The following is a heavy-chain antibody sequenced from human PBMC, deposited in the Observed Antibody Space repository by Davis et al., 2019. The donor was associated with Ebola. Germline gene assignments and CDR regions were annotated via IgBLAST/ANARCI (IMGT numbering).Heavy chain of an antibody. D-gene: IGHD3-16*01. V-gene: IGHV5-10-1*01. CDR1: GYSFTSYW. J-gene: IGHJ6*02. Sequence: GESLKISCQGSGYSFTSYWISWVRQMPGKGLEWMARIDPSDSYTNYSPSFQGHVTISADKSISTAYLQWSSLKASDTAMYYCARLGGYYYYYGMDVWGQGTTVTVSS. CDR3: ARLGGYYYYYGMDV. CDR2: IDPSDSYT.